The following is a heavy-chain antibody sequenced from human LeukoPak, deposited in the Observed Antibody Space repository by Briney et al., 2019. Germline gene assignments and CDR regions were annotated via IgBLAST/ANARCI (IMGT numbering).Heavy chain of an antibody. J-gene: IGHJ4*02. V-gene: IGHV3-33*01. Sequence: GGSLRLSCATSGFTFSSYGMHWVRQAPGKGLEWVAVIWYDGSNKDYADSVKGRFTISRDNSNNTLYLQMNSLRGEDTAVYYCARYFDSWGQGTLVTVSS. CDR1: GFTFSSYG. CDR2: IWYDGSNK. CDR3: ARYFDS.